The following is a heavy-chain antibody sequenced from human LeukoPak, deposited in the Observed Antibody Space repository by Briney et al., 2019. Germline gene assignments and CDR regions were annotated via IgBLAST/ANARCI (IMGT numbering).Heavy chain of an antibody. D-gene: IGHD3-22*01. Sequence: GASGKVSCKVSGYTLTELSMHWVRQAPGKGLGGMGGFDPEDGETIYAQKFQGRVTMTEDTSTDTAYMELSSLRSEDTAVYYCATGEVYDSSGYYYYGMDVWGQGTTVTVSS. CDR2: FDPEDGET. CDR1: GYTLTELS. J-gene: IGHJ6*02. CDR3: ATGEVYDSSGYYYYGMDV. V-gene: IGHV1-24*01.